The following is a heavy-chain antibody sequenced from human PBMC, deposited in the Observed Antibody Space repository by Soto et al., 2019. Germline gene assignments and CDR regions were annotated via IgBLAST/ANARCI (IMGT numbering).Heavy chain of an antibody. D-gene: IGHD6-6*01. Sequence: QMQLQESGPGLVKPSQTLSLTCTVSGGSINSDAYYWSWIRQPPGKGLEWIGHIYYSGRTYYASSLESRLTISLDMSKNQFSLRLSSVNASDTAVYYCARDRSNSPDYFDYWGQGTLVTVSS. CDR2: IYYSGRT. J-gene: IGHJ4*02. CDR3: ARDRSNSPDYFDY. CDR1: GGSINSDAYY. V-gene: IGHV4-30-4*01.